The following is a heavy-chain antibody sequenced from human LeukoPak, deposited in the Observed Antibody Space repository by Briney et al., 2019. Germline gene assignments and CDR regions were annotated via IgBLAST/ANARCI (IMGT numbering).Heavy chain of an antibody. D-gene: IGHD2-2*02. V-gene: IGHV4-38-2*01. CDR3: ARRRACSSTSCYRTYNWFDP. CDR2: IYHSGST. J-gene: IGHJ5*02. CDR1: GYSISSGYY. Sequence: SETLSLTCAVSGYSISSGYYWGWIRQPPGKGLEWIGSIYHSGSTYYNPSLKSRVTISVDTSKNQFSLKLSSVTAADTAVYYCARRRACSSTSCYRTYNWFDPWGQGTLVTVSS.